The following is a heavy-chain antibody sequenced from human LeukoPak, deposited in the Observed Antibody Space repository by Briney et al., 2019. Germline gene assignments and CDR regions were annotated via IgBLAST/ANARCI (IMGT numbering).Heavy chain of an antibody. CDR3: ARGSRTIAAVYNWFDP. CDR1: GGSFSGYY. V-gene: IGHV4-34*01. D-gene: IGHD6-13*01. J-gene: IGHJ5*02. CDR2: INHSGST. Sequence: PSETLSLTCAVYGGSFSGYYWSWIRQPPGKGLEWIGEINHSGSTNYNPSLKSRVTISVDTSKNQFSLKLSSVTAADTAVYYCARGSRTIAAVYNWFDPWGQGTLVTVSS.